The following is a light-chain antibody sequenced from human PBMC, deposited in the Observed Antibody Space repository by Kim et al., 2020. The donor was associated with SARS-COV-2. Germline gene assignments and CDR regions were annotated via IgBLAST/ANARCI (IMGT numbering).Light chain of an antibody. CDR1: SSDVGGYNS. J-gene: IGLJ1*01. V-gene: IGLV2-14*03. Sequence: QSITISCTGTSSDVGGYNSVSWYQQHPGKAPKLLIYDVSNRPSGVSNRFSGSKSGNTASLTISGLQAEDEADYYCSSYTSSSTLDVFGTGTKVTVL. CDR3: SSYTSSSTLDV. CDR2: DVS.